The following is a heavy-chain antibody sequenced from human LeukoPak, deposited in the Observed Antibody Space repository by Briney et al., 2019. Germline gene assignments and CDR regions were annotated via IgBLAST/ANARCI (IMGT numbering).Heavy chain of an antibody. V-gene: IGHV3-33*01. CDR1: GFTFSSYG. CDR3: ARVRRSVDYGDYFDY. D-gene: IGHD4-17*01. Sequence: GGSLRLSCAASGFTFSSYGMHWVGQAPGKGLEWVAVIWYDGSNKYYADSVKGRFTISRDNSKNTLYLQMNSLRAEDTAVYYCARVRRSVDYGDYFDYWGQGTLVTVSS. CDR2: IWYDGSNK. J-gene: IGHJ4*02.